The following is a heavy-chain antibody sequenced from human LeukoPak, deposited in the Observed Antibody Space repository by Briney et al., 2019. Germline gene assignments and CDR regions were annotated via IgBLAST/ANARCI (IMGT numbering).Heavy chain of an antibody. CDR2: ISANSLHI. V-gene: IGHV3-21*01. CDR3: VGPDSQFDC. D-gene: IGHD3-10*01. CDR1: GFTFSDQS. Sequence: GGSLRLSCAASGFTFSDQSMNWVRQAPGKGLEWVSSISANSLHIFYADSVKGRFTISRDNAKNSLYLQMNNLRAEDTAVYYCVGPDSQFDCWGQGTLVTVSS. J-gene: IGHJ4*02.